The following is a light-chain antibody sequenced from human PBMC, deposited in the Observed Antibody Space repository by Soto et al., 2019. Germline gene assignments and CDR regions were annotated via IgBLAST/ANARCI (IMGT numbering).Light chain of an antibody. CDR3: QHYDTYWT. CDR1: QSISTW. CDR2: DAS. J-gene: IGKJ1*01. V-gene: IGKV1-5*01. Sequence: DIQMTQSPSTLSASVGERVTITCRATQSISTWVAWYQQKPGKAPKLLIFDASTLEGRVPSRFSGSGSGTEFSLSIDSLQPDDFATYYCQHYDTYWTFGQGTKVDIK.